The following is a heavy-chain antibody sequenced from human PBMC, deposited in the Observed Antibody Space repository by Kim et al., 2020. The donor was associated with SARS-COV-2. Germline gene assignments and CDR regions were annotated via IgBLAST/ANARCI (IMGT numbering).Heavy chain of an antibody. Sequence: GGSLRLSCAASGFTFSSYGMHWVRQAPGKGLEWVAVISYDGSNKYYADSVKGRFTISRDNSKNTLYLQMNSLRAEDTAVYYCANDPASGSYMSYYYYYGMDVWGQGTTVTVSS. V-gene: IGHV3-30*18. CDR3: ANDPASGSYMSYYYYYGMDV. D-gene: IGHD3-10*01. CDR2: ISYDGSNK. J-gene: IGHJ6*02. CDR1: GFTFSSYG.